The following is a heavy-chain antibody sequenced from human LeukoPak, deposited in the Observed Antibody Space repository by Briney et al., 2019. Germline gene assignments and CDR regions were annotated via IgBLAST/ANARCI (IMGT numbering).Heavy chain of an antibody. V-gene: IGHV3-48*01. J-gene: IGHJ4*02. Sequence: GESLRLSCTASGFTFSNFWMGWVRQLPGKRLEWVAYVSGSGSTVYYADSVKGRFTVSRDNGKSSLYLQMNSLRVEDTALYYCVRQFASWGQGTLVTVSS. CDR1: GFTFSNFW. CDR3: VRQFAS. CDR2: VSGSGSTV.